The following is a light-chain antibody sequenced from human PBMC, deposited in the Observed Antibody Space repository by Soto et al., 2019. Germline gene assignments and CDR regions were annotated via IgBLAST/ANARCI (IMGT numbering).Light chain of an antibody. CDR2: AAS. Sequence: DIQMTQSPSSLSASVGDRVTITCRASQSISSYLNWYQQKPGKAPKLLIYAASSLQSGVPSRFSGSGSGTDFTLTISSMQTEDFANYYCQQSYSTPRTFGQGTKVDIK. V-gene: IGKV1-39*01. CDR1: QSISSY. CDR3: QQSYSTPRT. J-gene: IGKJ1*01.